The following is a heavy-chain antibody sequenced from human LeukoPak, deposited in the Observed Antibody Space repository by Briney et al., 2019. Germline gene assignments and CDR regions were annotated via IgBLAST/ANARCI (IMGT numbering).Heavy chain of an antibody. Sequence: GRSLRLSCAASGFTFSSYGMHWVRQAPGKGLEWVAVTWYDGSNKYYADSVKGRFTISRDNSKNTLYLQMNSLRAEDTAVYYCARDRRPVGFDPWGQGTLVTVSS. CDR1: GFTFSSYG. CDR3: ARDRRPVGFDP. CDR2: TWYDGSNK. D-gene: IGHD6-25*01. J-gene: IGHJ5*02. V-gene: IGHV3-33*01.